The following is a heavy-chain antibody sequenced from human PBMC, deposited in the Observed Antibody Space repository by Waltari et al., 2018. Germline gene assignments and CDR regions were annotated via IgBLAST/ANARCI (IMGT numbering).Heavy chain of an antibody. D-gene: IGHD3-16*01. CDR2: ISWNSGRL. J-gene: IGHJ4*02. V-gene: IGHV3-9*01. CDR1: GFTFVAYA. CDR3: VKGGFATDPFDY. Sequence: QLVASGGGLVQTGESLTLPCVASGFTFVAYAMHWVRQSPGKGLDWVSGISWNSGRLDYVDSVKGRFSISRDNARNSLFLHMSGLRPDDTARYYCVKGGFATDPFDYWGQGTMV.